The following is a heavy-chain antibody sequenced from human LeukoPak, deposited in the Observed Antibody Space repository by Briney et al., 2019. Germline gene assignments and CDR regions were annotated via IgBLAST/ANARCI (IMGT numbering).Heavy chain of an antibody. V-gene: IGHV3-30*18. J-gene: IGHJ4*02. CDR2: ISYDGSNK. CDR3: AKDADYGSGNPYYFDY. Sequence: GGSLRLSCAASGFTFSSYGMHWVRQAPGKGLEWVAVISYDGSNKYYADSVKGRFTISRDNSKNTLYLQMNSLRAEDTAVYYCAKDADYGSGNPYYFDYWGQGTLVTVPS. D-gene: IGHD3-10*01. CDR1: GFTFSSYG.